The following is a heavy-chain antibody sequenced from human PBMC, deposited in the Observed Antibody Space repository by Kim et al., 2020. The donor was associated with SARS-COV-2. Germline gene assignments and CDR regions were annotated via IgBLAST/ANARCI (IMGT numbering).Heavy chain of an antibody. Sequence: DSVNGRFPISRDNAKNSLYLQMNSLRAEDTAVYYCAREPGYSGGYYVGYWGQGTLVTVSS. CDR3: AREPGYSGGYYVGY. D-gene: IGHD1-26*01. J-gene: IGHJ4*02. V-gene: IGHV3-7*01.